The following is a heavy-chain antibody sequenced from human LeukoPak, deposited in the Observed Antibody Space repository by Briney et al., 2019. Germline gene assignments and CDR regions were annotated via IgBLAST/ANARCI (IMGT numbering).Heavy chain of an antibody. Sequence: SETLSLTCTVSGGSISSYYWSWIRQPAGKGLEWIGRIYTSGTTNYNPSLKSRVTISVDTSKNQFSLKLTSVTAADTAVYYCAREGLNMVRGVIPKEAWGWFDPWGQGTLVTVSS. CDR1: GGSISSYY. CDR3: AREGLNMVRGVIPKEAWGWFDP. V-gene: IGHV4-4*07. CDR2: IYTSGTT. D-gene: IGHD3-10*01. J-gene: IGHJ5*02.